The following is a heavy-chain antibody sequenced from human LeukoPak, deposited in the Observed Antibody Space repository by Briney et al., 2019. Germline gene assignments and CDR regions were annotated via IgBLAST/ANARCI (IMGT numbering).Heavy chain of an antibody. J-gene: IGHJ4*02. CDR2: ISGSGGST. V-gene: IGHV3-23*01. D-gene: IGHD5-12*01. CDR1: GFTFSSYA. Sequence: GGSLRLSCAASGFTFSSYAMSWVRQAPGKGLEWVSAISGSGGSTYYADSVKGRFTISRDNSKNTMYLQMNSLRAEDTAVYYCAQDRAWIEFYFWGQGTLVTVSS. CDR3: AQDRAWIEFYF.